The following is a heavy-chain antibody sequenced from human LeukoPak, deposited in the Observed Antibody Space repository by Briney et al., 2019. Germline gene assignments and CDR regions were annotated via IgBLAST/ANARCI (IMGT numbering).Heavy chain of an antibody. CDR2: INPNSGGT. D-gene: IGHD3-3*01. CDR3: ARGQPTRLRFLEWSYGMDV. Sequence: ASVKVSCKASGYTFTGYYMHWVRQAPGQGLEWMGWINPNSGGTNYAQKFQGRVTMTRDTSISTAYMELSRLRSDDTAVYYCARGQPTRLRFLEWSYGMDVWGQGTTVTVSS. J-gene: IGHJ6*02. CDR1: GYTFTGYY. V-gene: IGHV1-2*02.